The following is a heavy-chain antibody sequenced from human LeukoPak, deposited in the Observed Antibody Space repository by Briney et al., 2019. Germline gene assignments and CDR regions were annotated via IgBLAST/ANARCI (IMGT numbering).Heavy chain of an antibody. J-gene: IGHJ5*02. CDR3: ARADSGSWIDP. V-gene: IGHV4-30-4*07. D-gene: IGHD3-10*01. CDR1: GGSISSGGYS. Sequence: PSETLSLTCAVSGGSISSGGYSWSWIRQPPGKGLEWIGYIYYSGSTYYNPSLKSRITISVDTSKNQFSLKLSSVTAADTAVYYCARADSGSWIDPWGQGALVTVSS. CDR2: IYYSGST.